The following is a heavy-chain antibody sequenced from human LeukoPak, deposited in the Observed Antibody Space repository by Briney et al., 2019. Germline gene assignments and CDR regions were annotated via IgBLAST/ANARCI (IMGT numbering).Heavy chain of an antibody. CDR1: GFTFSSYG. V-gene: IGHV3-33*01. CDR2: IWYDGSNK. D-gene: IGHD6-6*01. Sequence: GGSLRLSCAASGFTFSSYGMHWVRQAPGKGLEWVAVIWYDGSNKYYADSVKGRFTISRDNSKNTLYLQMNSLRAEDTAVYYCARDRTFGSSSGDWGQGTLVTVSS. CDR3: ARDRTFGSSSGD. J-gene: IGHJ4*02.